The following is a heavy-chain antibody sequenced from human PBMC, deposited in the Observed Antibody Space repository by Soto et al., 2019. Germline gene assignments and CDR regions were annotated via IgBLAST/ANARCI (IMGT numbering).Heavy chain of an antibody. J-gene: IGHJ5*02. CDR2: TYFRSKWYN. CDR3: AKGDNLGPKTGYAFDP. CDR1: GDSVSSNTAS. Sequence: SQTRSLTCAISGDSVSSNTASWNWIRQSPSRGLEWLGRTYFRSKWYNDYAFSVISRIIINPDTSNNQFSLQLNCMTPEDTAAYFCAKGDNLGPKTGYAFDPWGQGIMVTVSS. D-gene: IGHD5-12*01. V-gene: IGHV6-1*01.